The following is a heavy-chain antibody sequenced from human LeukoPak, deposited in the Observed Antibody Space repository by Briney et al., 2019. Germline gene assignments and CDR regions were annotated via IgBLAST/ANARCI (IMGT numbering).Heavy chain of an antibody. V-gene: IGHV4-4*02. J-gene: IGHJ4*02. D-gene: IGHD3-22*01. CDR3: AGLVGRYSSGLYYYYFDY. CDR2: MYLSGTT. CDR1: GDSINSLDL. Sequence: SETLSLTCTVSGDSINSLDLWSWVRQSPGKGLEWVGEMYLSGTTHSNPSVKSRVTISIDKSKNQFFLNLSSVTAADTAVYYCAGLVGRYSSGLYYYYFDYWGQGTLVTVSS.